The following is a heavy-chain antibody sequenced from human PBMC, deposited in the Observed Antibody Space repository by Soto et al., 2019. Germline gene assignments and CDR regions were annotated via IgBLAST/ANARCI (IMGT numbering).Heavy chain of an antibody. D-gene: IGHD3-10*01. CDR1: GFTFSSYA. V-gene: IGHV3-23*01. CDR2: ISGSGGGT. J-gene: IGHJ5*02. CDR3: AKDLGDYGSESGSLFDP. Sequence: EVQLLESGGGLVHPGGSLRLSCVASGFTFSSYAMSWVRLAPGKGLEWVSVISGSGGGTYYADSVKGRFTISRDNSKNTRYMQMNSLRDDDTDVYYCAKDLGDYGSESGSLFDPWGQGTLVTVSS.